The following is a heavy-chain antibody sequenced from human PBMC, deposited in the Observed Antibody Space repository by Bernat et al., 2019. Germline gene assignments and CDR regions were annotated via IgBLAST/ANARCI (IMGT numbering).Heavy chain of an antibody. CDR2: IYSGGRP. CDR3: AAVTYYYDSSGFSEPSLDY. V-gene: IGHV3-53*01. CDR1: GFTVSSNY. Sequence: EVQLVESGGGLIQPGGSLRLSCAAPGFTVSSNYMSWVRQAPGKGRAWVSVIYSGGRPYYAGSVEGRFTISRDNSTNTLYLQMNSLRAEDTAVYYCAAVTYYYDSSGFSEPSLDYWGQGTLVTVAS. D-gene: IGHD3-22*01. J-gene: IGHJ4*02.